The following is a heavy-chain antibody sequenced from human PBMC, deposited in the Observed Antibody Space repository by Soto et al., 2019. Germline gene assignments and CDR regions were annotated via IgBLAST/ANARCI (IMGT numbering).Heavy chain of an antibody. CDR2: IYHSGNT. CDR1: GGSISSSVYS. V-gene: IGHV4-30-2*01. Sequence: SETLSLTCAVSGGSISSSVYSWSWIRQPLGKGLEWVGYIYHSGNTYYNPSLKSRVNISADRSKNQFSLKLSSVTAAYTAVYFCARVHGDYGRYFDYWGQGTLVTVSS. CDR3: ARVHGDYGRYFDY. J-gene: IGHJ4*02. D-gene: IGHD4-17*01.